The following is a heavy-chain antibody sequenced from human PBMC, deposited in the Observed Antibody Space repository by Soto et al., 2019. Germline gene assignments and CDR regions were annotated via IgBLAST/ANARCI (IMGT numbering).Heavy chain of an antibody. CDR2: ISYDGSNK. CDR1: GFTFSSYA. CDR3: ARESFRQQLSGRVSDY. J-gene: IGHJ4*02. D-gene: IGHD6-13*01. Sequence: GGSLRLSCAASGFTFSSYAIHWVRQAPGKGLEWVAVISYDGSNKYYADSVKGRFTISRDNSKNTLYLQMNSLRAEDTAVYYCARESFRQQLSGRVSDYWGQGTLVTVSS. V-gene: IGHV3-30-3*01.